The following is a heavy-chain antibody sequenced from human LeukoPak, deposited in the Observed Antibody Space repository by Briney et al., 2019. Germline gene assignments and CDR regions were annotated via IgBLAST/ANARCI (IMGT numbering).Heavy chain of an antibody. V-gene: IGHV4-61*01. J-gene: IGHJ3*02. CDR1: GGPVSSGSYY. CDR3: ARRGTGGRSFDI. CDR2: ISYSGST. Sequence: SETLSLTCTVSGGPVSSGSYYWTLIRQPPGKGLEWIGYISYSGSTNFNPSLKIRVTISVDTSKNQFSLNRSSVTAADTAVYYCARRGTGGRSFDIWGQGTMVTVSS. D-gene: IGHD2-8*02.